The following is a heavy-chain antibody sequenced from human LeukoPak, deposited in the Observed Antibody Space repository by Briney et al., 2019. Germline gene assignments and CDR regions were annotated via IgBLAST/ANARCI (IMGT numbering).Heavy chain of an antibody. CDR1: GFTVSNNY. Sequence: PGGSVRLSCAASGFTVSNNYMSWVRQAPGKGLEWVSLIYSGGSTYYADSVKGRFTISRDNSKNTLFLQMNSLRVEDTAVYYCATYISLDYWGQGILVTVSS. V-gene: IGHV3-53*01. J-gene: IGHJ4*02. D-gene: IGHD3-3*02. CDR3: ATYISLDY. CDR2: IYSGGST.